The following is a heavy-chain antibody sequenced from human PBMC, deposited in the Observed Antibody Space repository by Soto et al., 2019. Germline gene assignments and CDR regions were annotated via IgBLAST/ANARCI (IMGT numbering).Heavy chain of an antibody. Sequence: SVKVSCKASGGTFSSYAISWVRQAPGQGLEWMGGIIPIFGTANYAQKFQGRVTITADESTSTAYMELSSLRSEDTAVYYCARCGCEAVAATSYYYGMDVWGQGTTVTVS. D-gene: IGHD2-15*01. CDR3: ARCGCEAVAATSYYYGMDV. CDR2: IIPIFGTA. CDR1: GGTFSSYA. J-gene: IGHJ6*02. V-gene: IGHV1-69*13.